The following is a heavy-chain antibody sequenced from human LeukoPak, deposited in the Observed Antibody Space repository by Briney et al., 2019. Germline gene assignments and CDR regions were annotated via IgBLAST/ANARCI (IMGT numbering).Heavy chain of an antibody. CDR2: ISSTSKTT. V-gene: IGHV3-48*04. CDR3: ARAMSTFGGVRNYFDS. D-gene: IGHD3-16*01. CDR1: GFNFNIYT. J-gene: IGHJ4*02. Sequence: PGGSPRLSCAASGFNFNIYTFNWVRQAPGKGLEWLSYISSTSKTTYYADSVNGRFRISRDNAKSSLDLEMNSLRAEDTAVYYCARAMSTFGGVRNYFDSWGQGTLVTVSS.